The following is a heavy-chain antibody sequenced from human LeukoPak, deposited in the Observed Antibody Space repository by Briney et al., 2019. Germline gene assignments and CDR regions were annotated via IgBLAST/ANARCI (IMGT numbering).Heavy chain of an antibody. CDR3: ARGIRGPAAYSSSWYNYYYYYMDV. D-gene: IGHD6-13*01. CDR2: INHSGST. J-gene: IGHJ6*03. V-gene: IGHV4-34*01. Sequence: SETLSLTCAVYGGSFSGYYWSWIRQPPGKGLEWIGEINHSGSTNYNPSLKSRVTISVDTSKNQFSLKLSSVTAADTAVYYCARGIRGPAAYSSSWYNYYYYYMDVWGKGTTVTVSS. CDR1: GGSFSGYY.